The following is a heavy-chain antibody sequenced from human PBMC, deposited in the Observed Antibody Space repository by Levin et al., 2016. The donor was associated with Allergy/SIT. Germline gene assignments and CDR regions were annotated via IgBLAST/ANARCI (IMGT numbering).Heavy chain of an antibody. V-gene: IGHV3-64D*06. Sequence: VRQAPGKGLEYVSAISSNGGSTYYADSVKGRFTISRDNSKNTLYLQMSSLRAEDTAVYYCGSGYSSGRSHDFDYWGQGTLVTVSS. J-gene: IGHJ4*02. CDR3: GSGYSSGRSHDFDY. CDR2: ISSNGGST. D-gene: IGHD6-19*01.